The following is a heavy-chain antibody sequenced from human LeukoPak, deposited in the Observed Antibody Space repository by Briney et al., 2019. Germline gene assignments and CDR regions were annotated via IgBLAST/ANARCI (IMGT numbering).Heavy chain of an antibody. CDR1: GFTLSNSG. CDR3: ARDPKYSNSWFFDY. Sequence: GGSLRLSCAASGFTLSNSGMHWVRQAPGKGLEWVAVVWYDGSNKHYADSVKGRFTISRDNSNNTLYLQMNSLRAEDTAVYYCARDPKYSNSWFFDYWGQGTLVTVSS. CDR2: VWYDGSNK. D-gene: IGHD6-13*01. J-gene: IGHJ4*02. V-gene: IGHV3-33*01.